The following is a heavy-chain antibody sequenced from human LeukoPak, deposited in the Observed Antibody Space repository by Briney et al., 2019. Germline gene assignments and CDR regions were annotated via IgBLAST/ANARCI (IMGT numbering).Heavy chain of an antibody. CDR3: ARHKTGTTTSFDY. Sequence: SEPLSLPCTVSGGSISSSSYYWGWIRQPPGKGLEWIGSIHYSGSTYHNPSLKSRVTISIDTSKNQFSLKLSSVTAADTAVYYCARHKTGTTTSFDYWGQGTLVTVSS. CDR2: IHYSGST. V-gene: IGHV4-39*01. CDR1: GGSISSSSYY. D-gene: IGHD1-7*01. J-gene: IGHJ4*02.